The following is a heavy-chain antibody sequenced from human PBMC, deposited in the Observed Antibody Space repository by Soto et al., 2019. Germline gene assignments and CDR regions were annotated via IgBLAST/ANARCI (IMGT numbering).Heavy chain of an antibody. CDR3: ARRPLNRNGAY. J-gene: IGHJ4*02. Sequence: EVQLVESGGDLIQPGGSLRLSCAASGFTVSSNDMSWVRQAPGKGLEWVSLIYSSGSTHYADSVKGRFTISRDNSKNTVHLQRNTLRAEDTAVYYCARRPLNRNGAYWGQGNLVTVSS. D-gene: IGHD2-8*01. CDR1: GFTVSSND. CDR2: IYSSGST. V-gene: IGHV3-53*01.